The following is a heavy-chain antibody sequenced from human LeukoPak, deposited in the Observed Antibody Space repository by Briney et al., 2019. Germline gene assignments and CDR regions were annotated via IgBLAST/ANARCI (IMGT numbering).Heavy chain of an antibody. Sequence: SETLSLTCTVSGASISSYYWSWLRQPAGKGLEWLGRIYPSGSTNYNPSLKSRVTISVDTSKNQFSLKLSSVTAADTGVYYCAREDVVGATRWSYWGQGTLVTVSS. CDR3: AREDVVGATRWSY. V-gene: IGHV4-4*07. D-gene: IGHD1-26*01. CDR2: IYPSGST. CDR1: GASISSYY. J-gene: IGHJ4*02.